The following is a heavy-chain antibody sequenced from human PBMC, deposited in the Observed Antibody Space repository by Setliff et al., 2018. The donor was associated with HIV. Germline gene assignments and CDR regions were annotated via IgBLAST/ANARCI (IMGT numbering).Heavy chain of an antibody. V-gene: IGHV7-4-1*02. J-gene: IGHJ6*03. CDR1: GYSFTTSG. D-gene: IGHD3-22*01. Sequence: GASVKVSCKASGYSFTTSGVSWVRQAPGQGLEWMGWINTNTGNPMYAQGYTGRFVFSLDTSVSTAFLQISSLKAEDTAVYYCAAMIVNYYYMDVWGKGTTVTVSS. CDR3: AAMIVNYYYMDV. CDR2: INTNTGNP.